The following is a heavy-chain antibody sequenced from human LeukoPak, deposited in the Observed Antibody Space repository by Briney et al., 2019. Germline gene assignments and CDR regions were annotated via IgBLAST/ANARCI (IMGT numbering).Heavy chain of an antibody. J-gene: IGHJ4*02. D-gene: IGHD4-11*01. CDR1: GFTFSHYG. CDR3: AKDAQRGFDYSNSLEY. V-gene: IGHV3-33*06. CDR2: IWTDGTEK. Sequence: GRSLRLSCAASGFTFSHYGMHWVRQAPGKGLEWVAVIWTDGTEKCYGDAVKGRFTISRDNSRNTVYLQMNSLRGEDTAVYYCAKDAQRGFDYSNSLEYWGQGTLVTVSS.